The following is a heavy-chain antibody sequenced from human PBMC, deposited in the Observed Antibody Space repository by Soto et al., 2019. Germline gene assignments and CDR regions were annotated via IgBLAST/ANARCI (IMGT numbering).Heavy chain of an antibody. J-gene: IGHJ4*02. D-gene: IGHD3-16*01. V-gene: IGHV3-30-3*01. CDR1: GFTFSSYA. CDR2: MSYDGSNK. CDR3: ARDGGAY. Sequence: QVQLVESGGGVVQPGRSLRLSCVASGFTFSSYAMHWVRRAPGKGLEWMAVMSYDGSNKYYADSVKGRFTISRDNSKNTLYLQMNSLRPEDTALYYCARDGGAYWGQGTLVIVSS.